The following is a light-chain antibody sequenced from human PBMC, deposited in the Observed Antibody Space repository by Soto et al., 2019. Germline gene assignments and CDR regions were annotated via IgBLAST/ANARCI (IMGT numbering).Light chain of an antibody. Sequence: SALTQPASLSVSPGQSITISCTGTSSDIGAYDYVSWFQQHPGKAPKLMISEVNNRPSGVSNRFSGSKSGNTAYLTISGLQVKDEAEYFCLSFTTTSTHVFGTGTKVTVL. J-gene: IGLJ1*01. CDR3: LSFTTTSTHV. V-gene: IGLV2-14*01. CDR1: SSDIGAYDY. CDR2: EVN.